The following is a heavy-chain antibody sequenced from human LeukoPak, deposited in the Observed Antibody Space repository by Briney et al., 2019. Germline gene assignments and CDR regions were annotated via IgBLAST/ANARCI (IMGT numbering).Heavy chain of an antibody. CDR3: ARNGYGSGSSW. V-gene: IGHV4-61*02. D-gene: IGHD3-10*01. Sequence: SQTLSLTCTVSRGSISSGNYYWSWIRQPAGKGLEWIGRFHTRGSTNYNPSLNSRVTISVDTSKNQVSLKLTSVTAADTAVYYCARNGYGSGSSWWGQGTLVTVSS. CDR2: FHTRGST. J-gene: IGHJ4*02. CDR1: RGSISSGNYY.